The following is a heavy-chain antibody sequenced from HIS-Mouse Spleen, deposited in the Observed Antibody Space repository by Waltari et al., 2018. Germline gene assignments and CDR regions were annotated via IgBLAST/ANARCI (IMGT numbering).Heavy chain of an antibody. J-gene: IGHJ2*01. CDR1: GGSISSSSYY. Sequence: QLQLQESGPGLVKPSETLSLTCTVSGGSISSSSYYWGWIRQPPGKGLEWIGSIYYRGRTYYHPSLKSRVTISVDTSKNQFSLKLSSVTAADTAVYYCAREIPYSSSWYDWYFDLWGRGTLVTVSS. D-gene: IGHD6-13*01. CDR2: IYYRGRT. CDR3: AREIPYSSSWYDWYFDL. V-gene: IGHV4-39*07.